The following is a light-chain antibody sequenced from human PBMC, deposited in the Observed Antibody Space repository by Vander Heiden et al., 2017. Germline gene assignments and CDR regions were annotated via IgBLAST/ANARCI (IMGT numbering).Light chain of an antibody. V-gene: IGLV3-21*03. CDR3: QVWDSSSDHYV. Sequence: SYVLTQPPSVSVSPQKTARITCGGNNIGIKRVHWYQQKPGQAPGLVVYDDSDRPSGIPERFSGSNSGNTATLTISRVEAGDEADYYCQVWDSSSDHYVFGTGTKVTVL. CDR2: DDS. J-gene: IGLJ1*01. CDR1: NIGIKR.